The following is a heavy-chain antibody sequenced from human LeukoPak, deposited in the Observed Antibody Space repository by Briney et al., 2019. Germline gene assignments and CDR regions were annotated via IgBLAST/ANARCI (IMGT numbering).Heavy chain of an antibody. Sequence: SGTLSLTCTVSGGSISSYYWSWIRQPPGKGLEWIGDIYYSGSTNHNPSLKSRVTMSIDTSKNQFSLKLSSVTPADTAVYYCAREDTGEFDYWGQGTLVTVSS. J-gene: IGHJ4*02. D-gene: IGHD5-18*01. V-gene: IGHV4-59*01. CDR2: IYYSGST. CDR3: AREDTGEFDY. CDR1: GGSISSYY.